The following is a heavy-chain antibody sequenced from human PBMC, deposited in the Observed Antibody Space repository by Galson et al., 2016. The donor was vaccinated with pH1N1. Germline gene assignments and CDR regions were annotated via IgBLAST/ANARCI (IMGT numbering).Heavy chain of an antibody. V-gene: IGHV3-33*01. D-gene: IGHD4-23*01. Sequence: SLRLSCAASGFTFSSYDMHWVRQAPGKGLEWVAVIWYDGSNEYYGDSVKGRLTIARDNSKSTLYLQMNSLRDEDTAVYYCASPFYGGQYWGAAFEIWGLGTMVTVSS. CDR2: IWYDGSNE. CDR3: ASPFYGGQYWGAAFEI. CDR1: GFTFSSYD. J-gene: IGHJ3*02.